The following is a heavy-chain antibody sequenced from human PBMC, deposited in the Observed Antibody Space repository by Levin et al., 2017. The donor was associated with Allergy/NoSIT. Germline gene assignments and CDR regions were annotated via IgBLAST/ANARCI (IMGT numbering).Heavy chain of an antibody. CDR1: GFTFSSYS. V-gene: IGHV3-48*01. J-gene: IGHJ4*02. Sequence: GGSLRLSCAASGFTFSSYSMNWVRQAPGKGLEWVSYISSSSSTIYYADSVKGRFTISRDNAKNSLYLQMNSLRAEDTAVYYCAPYRSWVKFTSSSWPRLDYWGQGTLVTVSS. CDR3: APYRSWVKFTSSSWPRLDY. CDR2: ISSSSSTI. D-gene: IGHD6-13*01.